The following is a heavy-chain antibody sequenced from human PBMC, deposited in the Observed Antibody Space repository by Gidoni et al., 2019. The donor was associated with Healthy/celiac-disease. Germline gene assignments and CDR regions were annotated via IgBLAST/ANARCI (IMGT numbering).Heavy chain of an antibody. CDR2: IYYSGST. D-gene: IGHD3-22*01. Sequence: QVQLQASGPGLVKPSETLSLTCTVSGGSISSYYWSWIRQPPGKGLEWIGYIYYSGSTNYNPSLKSRVTISVDTSKNQFSLKLSSVTAADTAVYYCARSLYDSSGYYHGDWGQGTLVTVSS. V-gene: IGHV4-59*01. CDR1: GGSISSYY. CDR3: ARSLYDSSGYYHGD. J-gene: IGHJ4*02.